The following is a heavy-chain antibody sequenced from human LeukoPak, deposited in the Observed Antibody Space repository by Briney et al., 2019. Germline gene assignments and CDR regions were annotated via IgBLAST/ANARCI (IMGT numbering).Heavy chain of an antibody. V-gene: IGHV1-8*01. CDR1: GYTFTSYD. CDR2: MNPNSGNT. J-gene: IGHJ4*02. Sequence: ASVKVSCKASGYTFTSYDINWVRQATGQGLEWMGWMNPNSGNTGYAQKFQGRVTMTRNTSLSTAYMELSSLRSEDTAVYYCATLTGGSWSFDYWGQGTLVTVSS. CDR3: ATLTGGSWSFDY. D-gene: IGHD6-13*01.